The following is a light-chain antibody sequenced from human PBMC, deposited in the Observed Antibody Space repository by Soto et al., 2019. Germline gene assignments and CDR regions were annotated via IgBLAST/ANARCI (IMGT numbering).Light chain of an antibody. J-gene: IGKJ1*01. V-gene: IGKV1-5*01. CDR1: QGISSW. CDR3: QQYSSYWT. CDR2: DAS. Sequence: DIQMTQSPSSVSASVGDRVTMTCRASQGISSWLAWYQQKPGKAPKFLIYDASNLESGVPSRFSGSGSGTEFTLTISSLQPDDFATYYCQQYSSYWTFGQGTKVDIK.